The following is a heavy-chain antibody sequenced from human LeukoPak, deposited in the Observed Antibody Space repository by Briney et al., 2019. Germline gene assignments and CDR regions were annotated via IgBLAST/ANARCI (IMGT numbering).Heavy chain of an antibody. Sequence: GGSLRLSCAASGFTFCSLWMSCLRHAPGEGREWVANIKQDGSEKYYVDSVKGRFTISRDNAKNSLYLQMNSLRAEDTAVYYCARGTSKDDAFDIWGQGTMVTVSS. CDR2: IKQDGSEK. D-gene: IGHD1-7*01. V-gene: IGHV3-7*01. CDR3: ARGTSKDDAFDI. CDR1: GFTFCSLW. J-gene: IGHJ3*02.